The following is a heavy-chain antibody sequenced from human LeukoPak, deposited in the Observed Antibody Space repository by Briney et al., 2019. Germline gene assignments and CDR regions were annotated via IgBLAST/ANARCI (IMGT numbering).Heavy chain of an antibody. D-gene: IGHD3-10*01. V-gene: IGHV1-8*03. CDR1: GYTFTSYD. J-gene: IGHJ5*02. CDR2: MNPNSGNT. CDR3: ARGLGALSGSGSYYNGVWFDP. Sequence: ASVKVSCKASGYTFTSYDINWVRQATGQGLEWMGWMNPNSGNTGYAQKFQGRVTITRNTSISTAYMELSSLRSEDTAVYYCARGLGALSGSGSYYNGVWFDPWGQGTLVTVSS.